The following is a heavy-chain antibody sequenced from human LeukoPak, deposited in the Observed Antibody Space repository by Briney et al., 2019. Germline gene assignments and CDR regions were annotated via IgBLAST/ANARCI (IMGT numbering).Heavy chain of an antibody. CDR1: GGSISSSNW. CDR3: ARASCYYGSGSPPAFDI. D-gene: IGHD3-10*01. Sequence: SETLSLTCAVSGGSISSSNWWSWVRQPPGKGLEWIGEIYHSGSTNYNPSLKSRVTISVDKSKNQFSLKLSSVTAADTAVYYCARASCYYGSGSPPAFDIWGQGTMVTVSS. J-gene: IGHJ3*02. V-gene: IGHV4-4*02. CDR2: IYHSGST.